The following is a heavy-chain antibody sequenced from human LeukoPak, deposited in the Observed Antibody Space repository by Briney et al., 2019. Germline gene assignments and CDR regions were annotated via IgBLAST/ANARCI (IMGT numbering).Heavy chain of an antibody. CDR1: GYTFTNYH. Sequence: ASVKVSCKASGYTFTNYHINWVRQASGQGLEWMTWINPDTGDKGYARKFQDRVTITTDTSISTAYMELSSLSSEDTAVYFCARTSSMTASGYDHWGQGTLVTVSS. CDR2: INPDTGDK. D-gene: IGHD2-21*02. J-gene: IGHJ4*02. V-gene: IGHV1-8*03. CDR3: ARTSSMTASGYDH.